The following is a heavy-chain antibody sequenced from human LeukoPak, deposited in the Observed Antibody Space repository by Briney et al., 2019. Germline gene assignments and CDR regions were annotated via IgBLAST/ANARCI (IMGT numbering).Heavy chain of an antibody. CDR2: ISSSSSYI. D-gene: IGHD1-1*01. V-gene: IGHV3-21*01. CDR3: ARNPYKEDCAFDI. J-gene: IGHJ3*02. Sequence: TGGSLRLSCAASGFTFSSYSMNWVRQAPGKGLEWVSSISSSSSYIYYADSVKGRFTISRDNAKNSLYLQMNSLRAEDTAVYYCARNPYKEDCAFDIWGQGTMVTVSS. CDR1: GFTFSSYS.